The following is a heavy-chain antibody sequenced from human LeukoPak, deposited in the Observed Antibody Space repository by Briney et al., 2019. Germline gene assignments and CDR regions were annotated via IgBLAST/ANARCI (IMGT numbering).Heavy chain of an antibody. V-gene: IGHV4-59*01. J-gene: IGHJ5*02. Sequence: SETLSLTCTVSGGSISSYYWSWIRQPPGKGLEWIGYIYYSGSTNYNPSLKSRVTISVDTSKNQFSLKLSSVTAADTAVYYCARYVGFWSGPTIHNWFDPWGQGTLVTVSS. D-gene: IGHD3-3*01. CDR2: IYYSGST. CDR3: ARYVGFWSGPTIHNWFDP. CDR1: GGSISSYY.